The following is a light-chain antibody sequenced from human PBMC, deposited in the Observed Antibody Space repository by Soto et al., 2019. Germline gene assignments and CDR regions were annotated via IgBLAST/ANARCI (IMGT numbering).Light chain of an antibody. CDR3: SSYTSSSTIYV. CDR1: RSDVGGYNY. Sequence: QSALTQPASVSRSPGQSITSACTGTRSDVGGYNYVSWYQQHPGKAPKLMIYEVSNRPSGVSNRFSGSKSGNTASLTISGLQAEDEADYYCSSYTSSSTIYVFGTGTKVTVL. V-gene: IGLV2-14*01. CDR2: EVS. J-gene: IGLJ1*01.